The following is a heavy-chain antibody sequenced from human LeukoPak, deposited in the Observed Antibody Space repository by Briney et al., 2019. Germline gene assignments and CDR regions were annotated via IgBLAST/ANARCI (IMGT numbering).Heavy chain of an antibody. D-gene: IGHD1-1*01. V-gene: IGHV3-66*01. Sequence: GGSLRLSCVASGLTFKNYAMSWVRQAPGKGLEWVSIIYSDDGGGNTYHADSVKGRFTISRDNSKNTLYLQMNSLRAEDTAVYYCARATDWGQGTLVTVSS. J-gene: IGHJ4*02. CDR2: IYSDDGGGNT. CDR3: ARATD. CDR1: GLTFKNYA.